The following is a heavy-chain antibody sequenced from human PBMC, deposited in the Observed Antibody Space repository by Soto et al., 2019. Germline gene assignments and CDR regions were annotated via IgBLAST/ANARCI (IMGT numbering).Heavy chain of an antibody. Sequence: QVQLQQWGAGLLKPSETLSLTCAVYGGSFSGYYWSWIRQPPGKGLEWIGEIKHSGSTNYNPSLKSRVTILVDTSKNQFSLKLSSVTAADMAVYYCARGGQTGYTYWGQGTLVTVS. D-gene: IGHD3-9*01. CDR3: ARGGQTGYTY. J-gene: IGHJ4*02. V-gene: IGHV4-34*01. CDR1: GGSFSGYY. CDR2: IKHSGST.